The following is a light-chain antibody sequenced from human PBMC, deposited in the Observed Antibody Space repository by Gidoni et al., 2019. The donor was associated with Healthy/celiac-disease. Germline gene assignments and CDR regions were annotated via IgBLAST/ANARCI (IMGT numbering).Light chain of an antibody. V-gene: IGKV1-5*03. CDR2: KAS. Sequence: DIQMTQSPSTLSASVGDRVTITCRASQSISDWLAWNQQKPGEAPNLLIYKASRLESGVPSRFSGSGSGTEFALTISSLQPNDLATYYCQHYGSLWTFGQGTKVEIK. CDR3: QHYGSLWT. J-gene: IGKJ1*01. CDR1: QSISDW.